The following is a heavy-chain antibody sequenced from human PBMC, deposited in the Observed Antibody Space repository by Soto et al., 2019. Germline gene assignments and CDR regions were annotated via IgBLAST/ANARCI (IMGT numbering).Heavy chain of an antibody. V-gene: IGHV1-46*03. CDR2: INPSGST. Sequence: QVQLVQSGAEVKKPGASVKVSCKASGYTFTTYYMHWVRQAPGQGLEWMGIINPSGSTSYAQKFQGRVTRTRDTSTSTVYMELSSLRSEDTAVYYCARVYCSGGGCYSIDYWGQGTLVTVSS. CDR3: ARVYCSGGGCYSIDY. CDR1: GYTFTTYY. D-gene: IGHD2-15*01. J-gene: IGHJ4*02.